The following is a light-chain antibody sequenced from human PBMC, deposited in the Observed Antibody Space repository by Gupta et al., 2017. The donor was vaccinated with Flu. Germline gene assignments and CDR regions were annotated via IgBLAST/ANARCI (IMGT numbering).Light chain of an antibody. Sequence: DIVMTQTPLSLPVTLGQPASISCRSSRSLVHRDGNTFLSWLNQRPGQPPRLLIYKISNRFSGVPDRFIGSGAGTDFTLKITSVEAEDVGVYYCRQSTHFPPYTFGQGTKLEIK. CDR2: KIS. V-gene: IGKV2-24*01. J-gene: IGKJ2*01. CDR1: RSLVHRDGNTF. CDR3: RQSTHFPPYT.